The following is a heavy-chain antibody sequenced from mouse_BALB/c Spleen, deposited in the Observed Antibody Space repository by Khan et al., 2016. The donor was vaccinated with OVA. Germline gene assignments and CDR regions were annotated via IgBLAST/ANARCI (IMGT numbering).Heavy chain of an antibody. CDR1: GYSITSDYA. CDR2: LNYSGST. Sequence: EVQLQESGPGLVKPSQSLSLTCTVTGYSITSDYAWNWIRQFPGNKLEWIGYLNYSGSTSKKPSLKGRISITRDTSKNQFFLQLNSVTTEDTATYYCVRGRAYWGQGTLVTVSA. J-gene: IGHJ3*01. CDR3: VRGRAY. V-gene: IGHV3-2*02.